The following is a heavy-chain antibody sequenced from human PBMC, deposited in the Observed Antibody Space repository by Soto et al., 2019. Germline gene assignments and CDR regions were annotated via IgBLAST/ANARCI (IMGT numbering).Heavy chain of an antibody. V-gene: IGHV4-31*03. D-gene: IGHD2-8*02. CDR1: GGSITSSGYY. J-gene: IGHJ5*01. CDR2: IYYSGDT. Sequence: SATLSLTCIVSGGSITSSGYYWSWIRQPPGKGLEWIGFIYYSGDTYFNPSLKSRVTLSVDTSQNQFSLKLNSATAADTAVYYCARAIRATMTTGWLDSWGQGALVTV. CDR3: ARAIRATMTTGWLDS.